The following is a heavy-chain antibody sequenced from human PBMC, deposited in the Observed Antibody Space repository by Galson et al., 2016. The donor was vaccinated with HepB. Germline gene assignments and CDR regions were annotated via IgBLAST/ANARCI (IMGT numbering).Heavy chain of an antibody. D-gene: IGHD1-14*01. CDR3: AREFDHSFYFDY. Sequence: SVKVSCRASGYTFNTYNMHWVRQAPGQGLEWMGIIKPSGGNTIYAQKFQDRITMTRDTSTSTVYMELISLRSEDTAVYYCAREFDHSFYFDYWGQGTLLTLSS. V-gene: IGHV1-46*02. J-gene: IGHJ4*02. CDR1: GYTFNTYN. CDR2: IKPSGGNT.